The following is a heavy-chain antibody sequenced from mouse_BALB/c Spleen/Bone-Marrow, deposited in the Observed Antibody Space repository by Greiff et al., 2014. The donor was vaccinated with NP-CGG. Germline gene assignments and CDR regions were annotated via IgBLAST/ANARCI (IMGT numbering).Heavy chain of an antibody. D-gene: IGHD1-1*01. CDR2: INPSTGYT. J-gene: IGHJ4*01. Sequence: VQLQQSGAELAKPGASVKMSCKASGYTFTSYWMHWVKQRPGQGLEWIGYINPSTGYTEYNQKFKDNATLTADKSSSTAYMQLSSLTSEDSAVYYCARQITTVDYAMDYWGQGTSVTVSP. CDR1: GYTFTSYW. CDR3: ARQITTVDYAMDY. V-gene: IGHV1-7*01.